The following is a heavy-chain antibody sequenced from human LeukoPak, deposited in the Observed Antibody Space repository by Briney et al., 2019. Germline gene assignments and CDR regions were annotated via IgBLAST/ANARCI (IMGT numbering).Heavy chain of an antibody. D-gene: IGHD2-15*01. CDR3: ARGSRIGYCSGGSCYSGAFDI. V-gene: IGHV3-53*01. CDR2: IYSGGST. CDR1: GFAVSSNY. Sequence: GGSLRLSCAASGFAVSSNYMSWVRQAPGKGLEWVSVIYSGGSTYYADSVKGRFTISRDNSKNTLYLQMNSLRAEDTAVYYCARGSRIGYCSGGSCYSGAFDIWGQGTTVTVSS. J-gene: IGHJ3*02.